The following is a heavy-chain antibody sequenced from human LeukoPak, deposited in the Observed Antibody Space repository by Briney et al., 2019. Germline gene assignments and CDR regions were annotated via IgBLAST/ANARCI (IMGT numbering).Heavy chain of an antibody. D-gene: IGHD4-23*01. CDR1: GFTFSSYA. V-gene: IGHV3-23*01. CDR2: ISGSGGST. Sequence: GGSLRLSCAASGFTFSSYAMSWVRQAPGKGLEWVSAISGSGGSTYYADSVKGRFTISRDNSKNTLYLQMNSLRAEDTAVYYCARQFLDYGGEGNSDVGSALDYWGQGTLVTVSS. CDR3: ARQFLDYGGEGNSDVGSALDY. J-gene: IGHJ4*02.